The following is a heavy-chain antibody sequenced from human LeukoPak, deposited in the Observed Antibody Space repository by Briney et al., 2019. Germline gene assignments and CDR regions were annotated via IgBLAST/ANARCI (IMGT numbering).Heavy chain of an antibody. J-gene: IGHJ6*03. CDR3: ASTYCSSTSCYVTGYYYYYMDV. V-gene: IGHV3-21*01. CDR1: GFTFSSYS. Sequence: KSGGSLRLSCAASGFTFSSYSMNWVRQAPGKGLEWVSSISSSSSYIDYADSVKGRFTISRDNAKNSLYLQMNSLRAEDTAVYHCASTYCSSTSCYVTGYYYYYMDVWGKGTTVTVSS. D-gene: IGHD2-2*01. CDR2: ISSSSSYI.